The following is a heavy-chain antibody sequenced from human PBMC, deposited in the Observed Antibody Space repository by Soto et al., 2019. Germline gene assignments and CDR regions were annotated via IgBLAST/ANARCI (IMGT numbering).Heavy chain of an antibody. CDR2: IYYSGST. J-gene: IGHJ4*02. Sequence: SETLSLTCTVSGGSISSSSYYWGWIRQPPGKGLEWIGSIYYSGSTYYNPSVKSRVTISVDTSKNQFSLKLSSVTAADTAVYYCARRKYSSSGFDYWGQGTLVTVSS. CDR1: GGSISSSSYY. V-gene: IGHV4-39*01. D-gene: IGHD6-6*01. CDR3: ARRKYSSSGFDY.